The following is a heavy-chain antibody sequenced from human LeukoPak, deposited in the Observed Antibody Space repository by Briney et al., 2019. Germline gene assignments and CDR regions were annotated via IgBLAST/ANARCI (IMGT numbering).Heavy chain of an antibody. CDR1: GFTFSHYG. Sequence: GGSLRLSCAASGFTFSHYGMHWVRQAPGKGLEWVTFIRYDGNEKFYTDSVKGRFTVSRDNSKNTLYLQMNSLRNEDTAVYYCTTKGYTYASYWGHGTRVTISS. CDR2: IRYDGNEK. CDR3: TTKGYTYASY. J-gene: IGHJ4*01. V-gene: IGHV3-30*02. D-gene: IGHD5-18*01.